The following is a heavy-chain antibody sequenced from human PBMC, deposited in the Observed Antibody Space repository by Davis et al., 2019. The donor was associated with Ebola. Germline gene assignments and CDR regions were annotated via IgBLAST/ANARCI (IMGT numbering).Heavy chain of an antibody. CDR2: ITPSGGST. V-gene: IGHV1-46*01. CDR1: GYTFTSYY. CDR3: ARGSGSRIIWFRESHFDY. J-gene: IGHJ4*02. Sequence: AASVKVSCKASGYTFTSYYMHWVRQAPGQGLEWMGIITPSGGSTRYAQKFQGRVTMTRDTSTSTVYMELSSLRSEDTAVYYCARGSGSRIIWFRESHFDYWGQGTLVTVSS. D-gene: IGHD3-10*01.